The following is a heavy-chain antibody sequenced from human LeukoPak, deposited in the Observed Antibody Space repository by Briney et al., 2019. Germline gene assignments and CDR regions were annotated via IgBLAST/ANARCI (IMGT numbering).Heavy chain of an antibody. CDR3: ARAGGASAGKGGLGY. J-gene: IGHJ4*02. CDR2: INPNSAGT. Sequence: GSVKVSCKASGYTFTGYYMHWVRQAPGQGLEWMAWINPNSAGTNYAQKFQGRVTMTRDTSISTAYMELSRLRSDDTAVYYCARAGGASAGKGGLGYWGQGTLVTVSS. D-gene: IGHD6-13*01. CDR1: GYTFTGYY. V-gene: IGHV1-2*02.